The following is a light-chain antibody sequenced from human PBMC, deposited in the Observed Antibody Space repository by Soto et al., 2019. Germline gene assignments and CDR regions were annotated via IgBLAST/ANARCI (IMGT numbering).Light chain of an antibody. V-gene: IGKV1-5*01. CDR1: QSINNW. J-gene: IGKJ5*01. CDR3: QQYHTSSIT. Sequence: DIQMTQSPSTLSASVGDRVTITCRASQSINNWLAWYQQKPGKAPKFLIYDASNLESGVPSRFSGSASGTEFTLTISSLQPDDFASYYCQQYHTSSITFGQGTRLEIK. CDR2: DAS.